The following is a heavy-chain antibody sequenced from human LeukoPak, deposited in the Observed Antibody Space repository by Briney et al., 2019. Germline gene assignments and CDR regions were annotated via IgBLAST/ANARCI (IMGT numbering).Heavy chain of an antibody. CDR3: ARGYSSTWLFFDY. V-gene: IGHV4-59*13. J-gene: IGHJ4*02. CDR1: GGSISNYY. CDR2: ISDSGST. Sequence: NPPETLSLTCTVSGGSISNYYWSWIRQPPGKGLEWIGYISDSGSTNYNPSLKSRVTISADTSKKQFSLELSSVTAADTAVYYCARGYSSTWLFFDYWGQGALVTVSS. D-gene: IGHD6-13*01.